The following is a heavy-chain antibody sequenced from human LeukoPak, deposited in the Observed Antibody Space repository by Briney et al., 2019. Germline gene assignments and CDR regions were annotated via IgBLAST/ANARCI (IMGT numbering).Heavy chain of an antibody. D-gene: IGHD6-13*01. V-gene: IGHV3-7*01. CDR3: AREISSWYRTEGRFDP. CDR2: IKQDGSEK. J-gene: IGHJ5*02. CDR1: GFTFSNSW. Sequence: GGSLRLSCAASGFTFSNSWMSWVRRAPGKGLEWVANIKQDGSEKYFVDSMKGRFTISRDNAKNSLYLQMNTLRAEDTAVYYCAREISSWYRTEGRFDPWGQGTLVTVSS.